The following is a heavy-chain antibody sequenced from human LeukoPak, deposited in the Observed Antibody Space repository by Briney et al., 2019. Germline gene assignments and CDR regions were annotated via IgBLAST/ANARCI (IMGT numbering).Heavy chain of an antibody. CDR3: ARDALSVEYYDFWSGKYNWFDP. J-gene: IGHJ5*02. D-gene: IGHD3-3*01. Sequence: GGSLRLSCAASGFTFSSYSMNWVRQAPGKGLEWVSSISSSSSYIYYADSVKGRFTISRDNAKNSLYLQMNSLRAEDTAVYYCARDALSVEYYDFWSGKYNWFDPWGRGTLVTVSS. CDR2: ISSSSSYI. V-gene: IGHV3-21*01. CDR1: GFTFSSYS.